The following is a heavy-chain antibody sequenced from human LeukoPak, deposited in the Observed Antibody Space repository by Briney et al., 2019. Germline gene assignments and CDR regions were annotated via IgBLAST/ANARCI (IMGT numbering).Heavy chain of an antibody. D-gene: IGHD6-19*01. Sequence: PSGTLSLTCAVSGGSISSSNWWSWVRQPPGKGLEWIGEIYHSGSTNYNPSLKSRVTISVDKSKNQFSLKLSSVTAADTAVYYCAALSIAVAGTFFGSFDYWGQGTLVTVSS. J-gene: IGHJ4*02. CDR3: AALSIAVAGTFFGSFDY. V-gene: IGHV4-4*02. CDR1: GGSISSSNW. CDR2: IYHSGST.